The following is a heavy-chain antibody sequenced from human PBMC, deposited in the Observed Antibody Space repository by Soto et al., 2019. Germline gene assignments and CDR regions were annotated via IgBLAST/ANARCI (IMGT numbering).Heavy chain of an antibody. CDR3: AREGVIFGDAFDI. Sequence: QVQLVEAGGCGGQPGRSLRLSCAASGFTFSSYAMLCVRHAPGKGLEGVAVISYDGSKKYYADSVKGRFTISRDNSKNPLYLQMNSLRAEDTAVYYCAREGVIFGDAFDIWGQGTMVTVSS. V-gene: IGHV3-30-3*01. D-gene: IGHD3-10*01. J-gene: IGHJ3*02. CDR2: ISYDGSKK. CDR1: GFTFSSYA.